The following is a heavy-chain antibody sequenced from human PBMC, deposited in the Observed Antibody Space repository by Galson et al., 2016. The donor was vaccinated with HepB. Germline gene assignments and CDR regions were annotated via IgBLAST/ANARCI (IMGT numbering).Heavy chain of an antibody. CDR2: IRGSGGGI. CDR1: GFTFATYP. V-gene: IGHV3-23*01. CDR3: AKERGSSLNMVRGVLDPFDI. J-gene: IGHJ3*02. Sequence: SLRLSCAGSGFTFATYPMSWVRQAPGKGLEWVSGIRGSGGGIDYADSVKGRFTISRDNSKNTLYLQMSSLRAEDTAVYYCAKERGSSLNMVRGVLDPFDIWGHGTLVTVSA. D-gene: IGHD3-10*01.